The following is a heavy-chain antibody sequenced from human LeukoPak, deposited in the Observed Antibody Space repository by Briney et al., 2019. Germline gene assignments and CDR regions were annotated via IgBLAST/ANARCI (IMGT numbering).Heavy chain of an antibody. CDR1: GFTFSDYW. D-gene: IGHD3-22*01. CDR3: AKGSYYDSSGSFYFDY. V-gene: IGHV3-7*01. J-gene: IGHJ4*02. CDR2: IKQDGSEK. Sequence: GGSLRLSCAAAGFTFSDYWMTWVRQAPGKGLEWVANIKQDGSEKYYVDSVKGRFTISRDNAKNSLCLQMNSLRAEDTAVYYCAKGSYYDSSGSFYFDYWGQGTLVTVSS.